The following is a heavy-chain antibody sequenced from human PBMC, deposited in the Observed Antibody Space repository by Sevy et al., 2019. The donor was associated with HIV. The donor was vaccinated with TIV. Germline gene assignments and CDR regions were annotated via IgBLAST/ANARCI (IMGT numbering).Heavy chain of an antibody. CDR2: ISGSGGST. CDR3: AKDPGFRITMIVVVIKGFDY. D-gene: IGHD3-22*01. Sequence: GGSLRLSCAASAFTFSSYAMSWVRQAPGKGLEWVSAISGSGGSTYYADSVKGRFTISRDNSKNTLYLQMNSLRAEDTAVYYCAKDPGFRITMIVVVIKGFDYWGQGTLVTVSS. CDR1: AFTFSSYA. V-gene: IGHV3-23*01. J-gene: IGHJ4*02.